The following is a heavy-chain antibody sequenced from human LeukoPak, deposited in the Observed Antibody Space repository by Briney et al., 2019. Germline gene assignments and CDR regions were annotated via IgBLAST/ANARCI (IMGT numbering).Heavy chain of an antibody. V-gene: IGHV1-69*01. Sequence: SVKVSCKASGGTFSSYAISWVRQAPGQGLEWMGGIIPIFCTANYAQKFQGRVTITADESTSTAYMELSSLRSEDTAVYYCARGSGTTENYYYYMDVWGKGTTVTVSS. CDR3: ARGSGTTENYYYYMDV. CDR2: IIPIFCTA. CDR1: GGTFSSYA. D-gene: IGHD1-1*01. J-gene: IGHJ6*03.